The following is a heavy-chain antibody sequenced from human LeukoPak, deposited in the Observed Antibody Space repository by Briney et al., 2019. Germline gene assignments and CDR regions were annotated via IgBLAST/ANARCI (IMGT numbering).Heavy chain of an antibody. CDR1: GFTFSSYG. D-gene: IGHD6-19*01. V-gene: IGHV3-23*01. Sequence: GGSLRLSCAASGFTFSSYGVSWVRQAPGKGLEWVSAISGSGGTTHYADSVKGRFTISRDNSKNTLYLQMNSLGAEDTAVYYCARAIKAVAGTFHRDYYFDYWGQGTLVTVSS. CDR2: ISGSGGTT. J-gene: IGHJ4*02. CDR3: ARAIKAVAGTFHRDYYFDY.